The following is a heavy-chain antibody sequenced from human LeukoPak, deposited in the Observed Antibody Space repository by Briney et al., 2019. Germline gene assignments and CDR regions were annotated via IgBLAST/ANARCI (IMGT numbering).Heavy chain of an antibody. CDR1: GGTFSKYA. CDR2: IIPIFGTA. D-gene: IGHD2-21*02. J-gene: IGHJ5*02. CDR3: ARGQAPDCGGDCYFSS. V-gene: IGHV1-69*01. Sequence: SVKASCKASGGTFSKYAISWVRQAPGQGLEWMGGIIPIFGTANLAQKFQGRVTITADESMSTAYMEMSSLRSEDTAVYYCARGQAPDCGGDCYFSSWGQGTLVTVSS.